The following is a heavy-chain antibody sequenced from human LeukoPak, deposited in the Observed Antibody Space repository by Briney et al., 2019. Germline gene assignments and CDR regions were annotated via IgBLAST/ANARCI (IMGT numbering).Heavy chain of an antibody. CDR2: VNSEGTST. D-gene: IGHD4-17*01. J-gene: IGHJ4*02. V-gene: IGHV3-74*01. Sequence: PGGSLRLSCAASGFAFGNYWMHWVRQVPGEGLVWVSRVNSEGTSTNYADSVKGRFTISRDSAKNTLYLQMNSLRAEDTAVYYCARDYGWGTAGDYWGQGTLVTVSS. CDR3: ARDYGWGTAGDY. CDR1: GFAFGNYW.